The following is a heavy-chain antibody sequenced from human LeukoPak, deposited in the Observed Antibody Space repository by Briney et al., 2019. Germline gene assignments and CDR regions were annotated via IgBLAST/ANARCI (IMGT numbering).Heavy chain of an antibody. CDR3: ARGRYCSSTSCLYDY. Sequence: SETLSLTCTVSGGSISSYYWSWIRQPPGKGLEWIRYIYYSGSTNYNPSLKSRVTISVDTSKNQFSLKLSSVTAADTAVYYCARGRYCSSTSCLYDYWGQGTLVTVSS. D-gene: IGHD2-2*01. J-gene: IGHJ4*02. CDR2: IYYSGST. CDR1: GGSISSYY. V-gene: IGHV4-59*01.